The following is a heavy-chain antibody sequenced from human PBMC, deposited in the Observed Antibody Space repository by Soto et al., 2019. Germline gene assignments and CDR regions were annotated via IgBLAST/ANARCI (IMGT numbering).Heavy chain of an antibody. V-gene: IGHV4-34*01. CDR1: GGSFSGYY. D-gene: IGHD2-15*01. CDR2: INHSGST. Sequence: SETLSLTCAVYGGSFSGYYWSWIRQPPGKGLEWIGEINHSGSTNYNPSLKSRVTISVDTSKNQFSLKLSSVTAADTAVYYCARGLYLVVVERPPLCMDVWGQGTTVTVSS. J-gene: IGHJ6*02. CDR3: ARGLYLVVVERPPLCMDV.